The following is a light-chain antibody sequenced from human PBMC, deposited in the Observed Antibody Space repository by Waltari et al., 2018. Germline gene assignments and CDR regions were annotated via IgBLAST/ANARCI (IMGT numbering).Light chain of an antibody. Sequence: SCRASQDIGHYLAWYQQKPGQAPRLRIYATSTRAAGIPDRFSGSGSGADFSLTITRLEPEDFAVYYCQHHVRLPATFGQGTKV. J-gene: IGKJ1*01. CDR3: QHHVRLPAT. CDR2: ATS. V-gene: IGKV3-20*01. CDR1: QDIGHY.